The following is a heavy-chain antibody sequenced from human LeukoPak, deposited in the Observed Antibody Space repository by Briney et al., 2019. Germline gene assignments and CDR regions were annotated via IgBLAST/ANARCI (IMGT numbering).Heavy chain of an antibody. CDR1: GFTVSSIH. Sequence: GGSLRLSCAASGFTVSSIHMVWVRQAPGKGLEWVSVTYTGGNTYYADSVKGRFIVSRDISKNTLYLQMNSLRAEDSALYYCARGGRGSAAVVAPRSFDIWGQGTMVTVSS. D-gene: IGHD3-22*01. CDR3: ARGGRGSAAVVAPRSFDI. CDR2: TYTGGNT. V-gene: IGHV3-53*01. J-gene: IGHJ3*02.